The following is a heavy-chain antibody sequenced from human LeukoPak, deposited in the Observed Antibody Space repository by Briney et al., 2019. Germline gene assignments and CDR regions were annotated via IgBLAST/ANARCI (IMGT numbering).Heavy chain of an antibody. D-gene: IGHD3-22*01. CDR2: IKSKTDGGTT. V-gene: IGHV3-15*01. CDR1: GFTFSSAW. J-gene: IGHJ3*02. Sequence: GGSLRLSCAASGFTFSSAWMSWVRQAPGKGLEWVGRIKSKTDGGTTDYAAPVKGRFTISRDDSKNTLYLQMNSLKTEDTAVYYCTTDDPAPYYYDSSDAFDIWGQGTMVTVSS. CDR3: TTDDPAPYYYDSSDAFDI.